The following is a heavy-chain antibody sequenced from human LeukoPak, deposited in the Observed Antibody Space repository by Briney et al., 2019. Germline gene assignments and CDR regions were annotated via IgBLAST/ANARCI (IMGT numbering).Heavy chain of an antibody. CDR1: GFTVSSNY. D-gene: IGHD1-26*01. Sequence: GGSLRLSCAASGFTVSSNYMSWVRQAPGKGLEWISYISSSSSVMYYADSVKGRFTISRDNAKNSLYLQMHSLRDEDTAVYYCASGRGQVGATDFWGQGTLVTVSS. J-gene: IGHJ4*02. V-gene: IGHV3-48*02. CDR3: ASGRGQVGATDF. CDR2: ISSSSSVM.